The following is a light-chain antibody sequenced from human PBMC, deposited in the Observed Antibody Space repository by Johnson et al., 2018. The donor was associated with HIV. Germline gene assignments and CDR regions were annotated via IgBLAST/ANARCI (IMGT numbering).Light chain of an antibody. V-gene: IGLV1-51*01. CDR2: DNY. Sequence: QPVLTQPPSVSAAPGQKVTISCSGSSSDIGNNYVSWYQQLPGTAPKLLIYDNYKRPSGIPDRFSGSKSGTSATLGITGLQTGDEADYYCETWDSSLSASYGFGTGTKVTVL. CDR1: SSDIGNNY. CDR3: ETWDSSLSASYG. J-gene: IGLJ1*01.